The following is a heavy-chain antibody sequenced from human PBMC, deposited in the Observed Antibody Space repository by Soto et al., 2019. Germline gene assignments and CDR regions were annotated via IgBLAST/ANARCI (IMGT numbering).Heavy chain of an antibody. CDR3: ARERGSGSYYTPWFDP. Sequence: QVQLVQSGAEVKKPGASVKVSCKASGYTFTSYDINWVRQATGQGLEWMGWMNPNSGNTGYAQKFQGRVTMTRNTSRSTAYMELSSLRSEDTAVYYCARERGSGSYYTPWFDPWGQGTLVTVSS. V-gene: IGHV1-8*01. CDR2: MNPNSGNT. D-gene: IGHD3-10*01. J-gene: IGHJ5*02. CDR1: GYTFTSYD.